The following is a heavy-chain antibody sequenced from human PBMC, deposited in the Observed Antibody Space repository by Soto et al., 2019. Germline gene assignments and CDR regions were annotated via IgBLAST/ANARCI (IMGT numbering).Heavy chain of an antibody. D-gene: IGHD6-19*01. J-gene: IGHJ5*02. CDR1: GGSFSGYY. CDR3: ARVGYSSGWAFDP. CDR2: INHSGST. V-gene: IGHV4-34*01. Sequence: QVQLQQWGAGLLKPSETLSLTCAVYGGSFSGYYWSWIRQPPGKGLEWIGEINHSGSTNYNPSLKSRVTISVDTSKNQFSLKLSSVTAADTAVYYCARVGYSSGWAFDPWGQGTLVTVSS.